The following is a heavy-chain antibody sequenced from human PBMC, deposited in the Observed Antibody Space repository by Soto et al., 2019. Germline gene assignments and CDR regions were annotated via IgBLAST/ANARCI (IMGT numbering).Heavy chain of an antibody. CDR2: IKTKTDGGTT. CDR1: GFTFSNAW. CDR3: STPRYYGSGYFDY. Sequence: GSLRLSCAASGFTFSNAWMSWVRQAPGKGLEWVGHIKTKTDGGTTDYAAPVKGRFTTSRDDSKNTLYLQMSSLKTEDTAVYYCSTPRYYGSGYFDYWGQGTLVTVSS. D-gene: IGHD3-10*01. V-gene: IGHV3-15*01. J-gene: IGHJ4*02.